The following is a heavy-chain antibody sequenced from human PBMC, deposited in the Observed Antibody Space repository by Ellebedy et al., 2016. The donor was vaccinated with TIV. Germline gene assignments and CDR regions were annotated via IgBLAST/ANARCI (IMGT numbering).Heavy chain of an antibody. CDR3: ARGVGAFDI. CDR2: INHSGST. D-gene: IGHD2-15*01. V-gene: IGHV4-34*01. J-gene: IGHJ3*02. Sequence: SETLSLTCAVYGGSFSGYYWSWIRQPPGKGLEWIGEINHSGSTNYNPSLKSRVTISVDTSKNQFSLKLSSVTAADTAVYYCARGVGAFDIWGQGTMVTVSS. CDR1: GGSFSGYY.